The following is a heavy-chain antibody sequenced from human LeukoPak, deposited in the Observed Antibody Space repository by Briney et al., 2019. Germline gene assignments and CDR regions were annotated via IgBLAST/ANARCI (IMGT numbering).Heavy chain of an antibody. CDR1: GGSISSYY. V-gene: IGHV4-59*01. CDR2: IYYSGST. J-gene: IGHJ5*02. Sequence: SETLSLTCTVSGGSISSYYWSWIRQPPGKGLEWIGYIYYSGSTNYNPSLKSRVTISVDTSKNQFSLKLSSVTAADTAVYYCARDNLYYYDSSGTSGWFDPWGQGTLVTVSS. D-gene: IGHD3-22*01. CDR3: ARDNLYYYDSSGTSGWFDP.